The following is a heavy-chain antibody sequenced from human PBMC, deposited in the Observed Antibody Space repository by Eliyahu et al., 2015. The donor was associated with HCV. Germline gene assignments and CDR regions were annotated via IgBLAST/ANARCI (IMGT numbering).Heavy chain of an antibody. J-gene: IGHJ3*02. CDR3: ASYYGDFSAFDI. D-gene: IGHD4-17*01. CDR2: IYHSGST. CDR1: GGSISSGGYS. Sequence: QLQLQESGSGLVKPSQTLSLTCAVSGGSISSGGYSWSWIRQPPGKGLEWIGYIYHSGSTYYHPSLKSRVTISVDRSKNQFSLKLSSVTAADTAVYYCASYYGDFSAFDIWGQGTMVTVSS. V-gene: IGHV4-30-2*01.